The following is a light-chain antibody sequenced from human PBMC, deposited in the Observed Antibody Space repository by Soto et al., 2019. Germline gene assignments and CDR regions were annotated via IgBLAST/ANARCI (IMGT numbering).Light chain of an antibody. CDR3: QQYNNWPPVT. CDR2: HAS. Sequence: EIVLMQSPGTLSLSPGERATLSCRASQSVRSNLAWYQQKPGQAPRLLIFHASTRATGIPDRFSGSGSGTDFTLTISSLQSEDFAVYYCQQYNNWPPVTFGQGTRLEIK. V-gene: IGKV3D-15*01. J-gene: IGKJ5*01. CDR1: QSVRSN.